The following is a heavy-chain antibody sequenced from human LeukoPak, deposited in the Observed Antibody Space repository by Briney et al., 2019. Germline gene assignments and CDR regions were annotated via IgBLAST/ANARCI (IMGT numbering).Heavy chain of an antibody. Sequence: PSETLSLTCVVYDVSFSDRSWSWIRQSPGKGLEWIGEINNSGSTNYNPSLKSRVTISVDTSKNQFSLKVSSVSAADTAVYYCARAYSSSWYWNWFDPWGQGTLVTVSS. J-gene: IGHJ5*02. CDR2: INNSGST. V-gene: IGHV4-34*01. CDR3: ARAYSSSWYWNWFDP. CDR1: DVSFSDRS. D-gene: IGHD6-13*01.